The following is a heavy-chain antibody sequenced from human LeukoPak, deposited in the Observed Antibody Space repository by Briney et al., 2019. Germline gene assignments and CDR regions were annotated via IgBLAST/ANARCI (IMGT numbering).Heavy chain of an antibody. D-gene: IGHD3-22*01. Sequence: SETLSLTCAVYGGSFSGYYWSWIRQPPGKGLEWIGEINHSGSTNYNPSLKSRVTISVDTSKNQFSLKLSSVTAADTAVYYCARPSMIVVVNDAFDIRGQGTMVTVSS. CDR2: INHSGST. CDR3: ARPSMIVVVNDAFDI. CDR1: GGSFSGYY. V-gene: IGHV4-34*01. J-gene: IGHJ3*02.